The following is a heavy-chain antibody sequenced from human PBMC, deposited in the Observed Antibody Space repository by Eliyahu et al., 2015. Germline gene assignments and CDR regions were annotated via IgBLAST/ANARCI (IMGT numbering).Heavy chain of an antibody. CDR1: GGSXSVXX. V-gene: IGHV4-34*01. CDR3: ARVDLGRYYDSSGYYSEYFQH. Sequence: QVQLQQWGAGLLKPXETLSXTCAVYGGSXSVXXXXWIRQPPGKGXXWIGEINHSGSTNYNPSLKSRVTISVDTSKNQFSLKLSSVTAADTAVYYCARVDLGRYYDSSGYYSEYFQHWGQGTLVTVSS. CDR2: INHSGST. J-gene: IGHJ1*01. D-gene: IGHD3-22*01.